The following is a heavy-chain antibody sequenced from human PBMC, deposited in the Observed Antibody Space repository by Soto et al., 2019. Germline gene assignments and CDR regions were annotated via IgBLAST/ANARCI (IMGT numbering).Heavy chain of an antibody. V-gene: IGHV1-2*02. CDR1: GYTFTGYY. CDR3: ARGQRYDFLTHVISSVNWFDP. Sequence: ASVKVSCKASGYTFTGYYIHWVRQAPGQGLEWMGSISPHSGGPNYAQRFQGRVTMTRDTSMTTVYMELSRLTSDDTAVYYCARGQRYDFLTHVISSVNWFDPWGQGTQVTVSS. CDR2: ISPHSGGP. D-gene: IGHD3-9*01. J-gene: IGHJ5*02.